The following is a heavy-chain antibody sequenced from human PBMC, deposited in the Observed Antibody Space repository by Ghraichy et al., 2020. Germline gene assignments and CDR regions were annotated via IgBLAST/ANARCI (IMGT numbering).Heavy chain of an antibody. J-gene: IGHJ6*02. V-gene: IGHV3-9*01. D-gene: IGHD6-13*01. CDR2: ISWNSGSI. CDR3: TRSQLASRWYGGYYYGMDV. CDR1: GFTFDDYA. Sequence: GGSLRLSCAASGFTFDDYAMHWVRQAPGKGLEWVSGISWNSGSIGYADSVKGRFTISRDNAKNSLYLQMNSLRAEDTALYYCTRSQLASRWYGGYYYGMDVWCQGTTVTVSS.